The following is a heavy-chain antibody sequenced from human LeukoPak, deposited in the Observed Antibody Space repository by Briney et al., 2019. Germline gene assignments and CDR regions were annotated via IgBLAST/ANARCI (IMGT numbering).Heavy chain of an antibody. J-gene: IGHJ3*02. CDR3: ARSYGSGPNDAFDI. V-gene: IGHV3-48*03. CDR1: GFTFSSYE. D-gene: IGHD3-10*01. Sequence: GGSLRLSCAASGFTFSSYEMNWVRQAPGKGLEWVSYISSSGSTIYYADSVKDRFTISRDNAKNSLYLQMNSLRAEDTAVYYCARSYGSGPNDAFDIWGQGTMVTVSS. CDR2: ISSSGSTI.